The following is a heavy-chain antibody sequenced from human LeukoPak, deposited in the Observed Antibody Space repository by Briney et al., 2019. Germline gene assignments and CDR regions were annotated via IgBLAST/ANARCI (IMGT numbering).Heavy chain of an antibody. V-gene: IGHV3-23*01. D-gene: IGHD5-24*01. CDR2: VSGSGSET. Sequence: PGGSLRLSCAASGFLISDCAMNWVRQAPGKGLEWVSGVSGSGSETHYVDSVKGRFTISRDTSKNTLYLQTNNLRAEDTAIYYCAKRVRDGYNSPIDYWGQGTLVIVSS. J-gene: IGHJ4*02. CDR3: AKRVRDGYNSPIDY. CDR1: GFLISDCA.